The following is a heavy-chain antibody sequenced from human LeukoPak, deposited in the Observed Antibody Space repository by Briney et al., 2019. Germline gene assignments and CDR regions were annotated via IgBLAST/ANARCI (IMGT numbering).Heavy chain of an antibody. CDR2: IIPIFGTA. J-gene: IGHJ4*02. V-gene: IGHV1-69*05. CDR3: ARVFHDSSGYYPYYFDY. D-gene: IGHD3-22*01. Sequence: ASVKVSCKASGGTFSSYAISWVRQAPGQGLEWMGGIIPIFGTANYAQKLQGRVTMTTDTSTSTAYMELRSLRSDDTAVYYCARVFHDSSGYYPYYFDYWGQGTLVTVSS. CDR1: GGTFSSYA.